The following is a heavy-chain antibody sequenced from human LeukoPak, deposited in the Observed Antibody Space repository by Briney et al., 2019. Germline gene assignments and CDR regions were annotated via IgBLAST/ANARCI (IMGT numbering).Heavy chain of an antibody. J-gene: IGHJ6*02. V-gene: IGHV1-24*01. CDR1: GYTLTELS. CDR3: ATPYPYYGDYPPRIGYYYYGMDV. Sequence: ASVKVSCKVSGYTLTELSMHWVRQAPGKGLGWMGGFDPEDGETIYAQKFQGRVTMTEDTSTDTAYMELSSLRSEDTAVYYCATPYPYYGDYPPRIGYYYYGMDVWGQGTTVTVSS. D-gene: IGHD4-17*01. CDR2: FDPEDGET.